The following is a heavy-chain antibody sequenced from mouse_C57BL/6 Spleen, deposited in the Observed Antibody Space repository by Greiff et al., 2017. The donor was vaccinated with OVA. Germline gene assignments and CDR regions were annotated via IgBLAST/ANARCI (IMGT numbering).Heavy chain of an antibody. CDR3: ARTYDGYYSFAY. CDR2: INPNNGGT. Sequence: VQLQQSGPELVKPGASVKISCKASGYTFTDYYMNWVKQSHGKSLEWIGDINPNNGGTSYNQKFKGKATLTVDKSSSTAYMELRSLTSEDSAVYYCARTYDGYYSFAYWGQGTLVTVSA. D-gene: IGHD2-3*01. J-gene: IGHJ3*01. CDR1: GYTFTDYY. V-gene: IGHV1-26*01.